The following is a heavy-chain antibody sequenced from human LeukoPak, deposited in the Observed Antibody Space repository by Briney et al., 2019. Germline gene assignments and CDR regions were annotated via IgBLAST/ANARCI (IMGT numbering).Heavy chain of an antibody. CDR2: ISSDGSTT. V-gene: IGHV3-74*03. CDR3: ARDQRVTGRPDIDY. Sequence: GGSLRLSCAASGFTLRNHWMHWVRHTQGKGLVWVSRISSDGSTTTYADSVKGRFTISRDNAKNTLYLQMNNLRAEDTAMYYCARDQRVTGRPDIDYWGQGTLVIVSS. D-gene: IGHD6-6*01. CDR1: GFTLRNHW. J-gene: IGHJ4*02.